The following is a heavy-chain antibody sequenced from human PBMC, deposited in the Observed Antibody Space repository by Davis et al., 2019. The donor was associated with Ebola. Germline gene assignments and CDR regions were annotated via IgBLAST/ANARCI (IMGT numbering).Heavy chain of an antibody. J-gene: IGHJ6*04. CDR1: GFIFSYYG. V-gene: IGHV3-23*01. CDR2: ISGSGGST. D-gene: IGHD3-3*01. CDR3: AKSGLTFGVVKYHYGMDV. Sequence: GGSLRLSCAASGFIFSYYGMHWVRQAPGKGLEWVSAISGSGGSTYYADSVKGRFTISRGNSKKTLYLQMNSLRAEDTAVYYCAKSGLTFGVVKYHYGMDVWGKGTTVTVSS.